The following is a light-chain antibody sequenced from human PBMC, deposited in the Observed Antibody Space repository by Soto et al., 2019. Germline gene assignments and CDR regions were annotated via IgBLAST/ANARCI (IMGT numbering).Light chain of an antibody. CDR3: QSYDSGLRGSYV. V-gene: IGLV1-40*01. CDR1: SSNIGAGYD. Sequence: QSVLTQPPSVSGAPGQRVTISCTGSSSNIGAGYDVHWYQQVPGTAPKLLISSKSNRPSGFPALFSGSKSAPSPPLPFPCLQAGVGAIYSSQSYDSGLRGSYVLGTGTKATV. CDR2: SKS. J-gene: IGLJ1*01.